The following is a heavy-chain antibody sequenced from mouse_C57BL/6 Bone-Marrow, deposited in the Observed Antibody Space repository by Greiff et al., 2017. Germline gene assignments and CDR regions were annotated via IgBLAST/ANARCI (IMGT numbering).Heavy chain of an antibody. J-gene: IGHJ3*01. CDR3: ARRALRIWFAY. D-gene: IGHD1-1*01. CDR1: GFTFSSYG. Sequence: VQLKESGGDLVKPGGSLKLSCAASGFTFSSYGMSWVRQTPDKRLEWVATISSGGSYTYYPDSVKGRFTISRVNAKNTLYLQMSSLKSEDTAMYYCARRALRIWFAYWGQGTLVTVSA. CDR2: ISSGGSYT. V-gene: IGHV5-6*01.